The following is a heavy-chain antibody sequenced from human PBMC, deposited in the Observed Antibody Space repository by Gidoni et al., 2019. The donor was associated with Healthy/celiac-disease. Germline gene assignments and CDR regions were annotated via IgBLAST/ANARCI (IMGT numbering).Heavy chain of an antibody. CDR1: GCTFSSYA. CDR3: ATAHLYQLIYFQH. D-gene: IGHD2-2*01. CDR2: ISGSGGST. V-gene: IGHV3-23*01. J-gene: IGHJ1*01. Sequence: EVQLLESGGGLVQPGGSLRLSCAASGCTFSSYAMSWVRQAPGKGLEWVSAISGSGGSTYYADSVKGRFTISRDNSKNTLYLQMNSLRAEDTAVYYCATAHLYQLIYFQHWGQGTLVTVSS.